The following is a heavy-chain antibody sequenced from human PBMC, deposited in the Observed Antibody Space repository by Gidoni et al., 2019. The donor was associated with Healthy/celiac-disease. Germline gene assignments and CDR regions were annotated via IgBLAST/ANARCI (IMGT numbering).Heavy chain of an antibody. D-gene: IGHD5-12*01. Sequence: QLQLQASGPGLVKPSDTLSLTCTVSGRSFSSYYWSWLRQPPGKGLEWIGYIYYSGSTNYNPYIKSRVTISVDTSKNQFSLKLRSVTAADTAVYYCASRYDDRGVYYYGMDVWGQGTTVTVSS. CDR1: GRSFSSYY. V-gene: IGHV4-59*01. CDR3: ASRYDDRGVYYYGMDV. J-gene: IGHJ6*02. CDR2: IYYSGST.